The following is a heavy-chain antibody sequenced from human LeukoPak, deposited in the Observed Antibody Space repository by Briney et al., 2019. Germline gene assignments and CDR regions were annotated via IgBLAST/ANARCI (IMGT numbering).Heavy chain of an antibody. V-gene: IGHV4-34*01. CDR3: ARDYGSGSYYLLPHFDY. Sequence: GSLRLSCAASGFTFSSYWMSWIRQPPGKGLEWIGEINHSGSTNYNPSLKSRVTISVDTSKNQFSLKLNSVTAADTAVYYCARDYGSGSYYLLPHFDYWGQGTLVTVSS. CDR2: INHSGST. J-gene: IGHJ4*02. D-gene: IGHD3-10*01. CDR1: GFTFSSYW.